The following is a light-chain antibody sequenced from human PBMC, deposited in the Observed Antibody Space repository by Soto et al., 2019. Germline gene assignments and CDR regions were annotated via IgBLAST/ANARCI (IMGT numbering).Light chain of an antibody. CDR1: ENINNY. CDR3: QQRSNWPPIT. CDR2: EAS. V-gene: IGKV3-11*01. Sequence: EIVLTQSPATVTVSPGERVTLSCRASENINNYLAWYQQRPGQAPRLLIYEASSRATGVPARFIGSGSGTDFTLTISSLGPEDFAVYYCQQRSNWPPITFGQGTRLEIK. J-gene: IGKJ5*01.